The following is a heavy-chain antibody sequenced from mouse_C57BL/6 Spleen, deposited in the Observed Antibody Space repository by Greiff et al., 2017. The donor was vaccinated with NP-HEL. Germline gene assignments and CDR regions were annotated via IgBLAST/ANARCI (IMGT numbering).Heavy chain of an antibody. CDR1: GYTFTSYW. Sequence: QVQLKQPGAELVRPGTSVKLSCKASGYTFTSYWMHWVKQRPGQGLEWIGVIDPSDSYTNYNQKFKGKATLTVDTSSSTAYMQLSSLTSEDSAVYYCARGSSLYYYAMDYWGQGTSVTVSS. CDR3: ARGSSLYYYAMDY. J-gene: IGHJ4*01. V-gene: IGHV1-59*01. D-gene: IGHD1-1*01. CDR2: IDPSDSYT.